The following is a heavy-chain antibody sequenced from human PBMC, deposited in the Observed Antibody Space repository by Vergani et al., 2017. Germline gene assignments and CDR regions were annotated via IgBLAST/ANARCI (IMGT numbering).Heavy chain of an antibody. V-gene: IGHV1-8*01. CDR2: MNPNSGNT. D-gene: IGHD6-13*01. Sequence: QVQLVQSGAEVKKPGASVKVSCKASGYTFTSYDINWVRQATGQGLEWMGWMNPNSGNTGYAQKFQGRVTMTRNTSISTAYMELSSLRSEDTAVYYCARDSTTSIAAAGKGFDPWSQGTLVTVSS. CDR3: ARDSTTSIAAAGKGFDP. CDR1: GYTFTSYD. J-gene: IGHJ5*02.